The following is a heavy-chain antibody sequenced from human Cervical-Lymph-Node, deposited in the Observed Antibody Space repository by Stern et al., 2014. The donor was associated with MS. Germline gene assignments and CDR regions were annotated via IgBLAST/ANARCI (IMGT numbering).Heavy chain of an antibody. D-gene: IGHD2-8*01. CDR3: ARDYEDTSMLFDH. Sequence: QMQLVESGGAVVQPGRSLRLSCAASGFTFSSYGMHWVRQAPGTGLEWVTVISYDGNHKYYAASVKGRFTISRDNSKNTLHLQMNSVTPDDTAIYYCARDYEDTSMLFDHWGQGTLVTVSS. CDR1: GFTFSSYG. J-gene: IGHJ4*02. V-gene: IGHV3-30*03. CDR2: ISYDGNHK.